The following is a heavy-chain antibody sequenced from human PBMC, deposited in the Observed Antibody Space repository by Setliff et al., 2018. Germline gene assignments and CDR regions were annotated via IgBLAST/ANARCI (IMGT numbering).Heavy chain of an antibody. V-gene: IGHV4-38-2*01. D-gene: IGHD3-10*01. CDR2: IFQSGNT. Sequence: NPSETLSLTCAVSGSSIISDYYWVWIRQPPGRGLEWIGSIFQSGNTYYNPSLKSRVTISXXXSXXXXXXXXXXVTAADTAVYYCATLLANYGSGMDVWGQGTTVTVSS. J-gene: IGHJ6*02. CDR1: GSSIISDYY. CDR3: ATLLANYGSGMDV.